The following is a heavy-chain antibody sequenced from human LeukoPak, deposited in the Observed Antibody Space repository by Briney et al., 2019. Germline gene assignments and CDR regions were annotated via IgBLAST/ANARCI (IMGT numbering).Heavy chain of an antibody. J-gene: IGHJ6*03. V-gene: IGHV4-39*01. D-gene: IGHD6-19*01. CDR3: ARKSRNSSGWYESWYYYYMDV. Sequence: NPSETLSLTCTVSGGSISSSSYYWGWIRQPPGKGLEWIGSIYYSGSTYYNPSLKSRVTISVDTSKNQFSLKLSSVTAADTAVYYCARKSRNSSGWYESWYYYYMDVWGKGTTVTVSS. CDR2: IYYSGST. CDR1: GGSISSSSYY.